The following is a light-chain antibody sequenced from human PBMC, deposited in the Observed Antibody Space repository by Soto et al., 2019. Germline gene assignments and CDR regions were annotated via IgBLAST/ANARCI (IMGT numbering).Light chain of an antibody. CDR2: GAS. CDR1: QSVSSNY. V-gene: IGKV3-20*01. CDR3: QQYGRSPPFA. J-gene: IGKJ2*01. Sequence: EIVLTQSPGTLSLSPGERATLSCRASQSVSSNYIAWYQQNPGQAPRPLIYGASTRATGIPDRFSGSGSGTDFTLTISRLEPEDFAVYFCQQYGRSPPFAFGQGTKVEIK.